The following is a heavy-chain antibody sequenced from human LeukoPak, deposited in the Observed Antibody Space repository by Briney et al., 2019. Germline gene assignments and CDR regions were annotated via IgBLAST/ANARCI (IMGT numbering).Heavy chain of an antibody. CDR3: ARFRCSGGSCNYYYYYMDV. CDR1: GFTFSSYG. CDR2: ISYDGSNK. V-gene: IGHV3-30*03. J-gene: IGHJ6*03. Sequence: GGSLRLSCAASGFTFSSYGMHWVRQAPGKGLEWVAVISYDGSNKYYADSVKGRFTISRDNSKNTLYLQMNSLRAEDTAVYYCARFRCSGGSCNYYYYYMDVWGKGTTVTVSS. D-gene: IGHD2-15*01.